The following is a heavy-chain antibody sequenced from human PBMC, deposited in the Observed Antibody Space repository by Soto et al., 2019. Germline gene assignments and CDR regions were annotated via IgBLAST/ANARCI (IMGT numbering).Heavy chain of an antibody. CDR3: ARERARYCSSTSCYVFDY. CDR2: ISAYNGNT. CDR1: GYTFTSYG. J-gene: IGHJ4*02. Sequence: ASVKVSCKASGYTFTSYGISWVRQAPGQGLEWMGWISAYNGNTNYAQKLQGRVTMTTDTSTSTAYMELRSLRSDDTAVYYGARERARYCSSTSCYVFDYWGQGTLVTVSS. D-gene: IGHD2-2*01. V-gene: IGHV1-18*01.